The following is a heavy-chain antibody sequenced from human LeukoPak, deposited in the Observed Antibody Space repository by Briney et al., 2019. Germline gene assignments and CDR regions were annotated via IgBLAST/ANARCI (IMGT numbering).Heavy chain of an antibody. CDR2: INHSGST. CDR3: ASRLRFFPLDY. D-gene: IGHD3-3*01. Sequence: SETLSPTCAVYGGSFSGYYWSWIRQPPGKGLEWIGEINHSGSTNYNPSLKSRVTISVDTSKNQFSLKLSSVTAADTAVYYCASRLRFFPLDYWGQGTLVTVSS. CDR1: GGSFSGYY. V-gene: IGHV4-34*01. J-gene: IGHJ4*02.